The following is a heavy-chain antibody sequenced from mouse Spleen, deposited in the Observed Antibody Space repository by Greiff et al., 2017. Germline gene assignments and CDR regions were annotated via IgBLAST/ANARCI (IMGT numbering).Heavy chain of an antibody. D-gene: IGHD1-1*01. CDR3: ARATVVAPGFDY. V-gene: IGHV1-82*01. J-gene: IGHJ2*01. Sequence: VQLQQSGPELVKPGASVKISCKASGYAFSSSWMNWVKQRPGKGLEWIGRIYPGDGDTNYNGKFKGKATLTADKSSSTAYMQLSSLTSEDSAVYFCARATVVAPGFDYWGQGTTLTVSS. CDR2: IYPGDGDT. CDR1: GYAFSSSW.